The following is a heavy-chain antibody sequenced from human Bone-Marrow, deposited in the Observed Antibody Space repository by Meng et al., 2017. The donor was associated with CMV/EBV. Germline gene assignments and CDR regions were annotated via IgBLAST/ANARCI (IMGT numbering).Heavy chain of an antibody. V-gene: IGHV1-18*01. CDR3: ARETGNTKVRRIFGFDP. J-gene: IGHJ5*02. CDR2: ISAYNGNN. Sequence: ASVKISCKASGYTFTSYGISWVRQAPGQGLEWMGWISAYNGNNNNAQKLQGRVNMTTDTSTSTADMELRSLRSDDTAVDYCARETGNTKVRRIFGFDPWGQGTLVTVSS. D-gene: IGHD3-10*01. CDR1: GYTFTSYG.